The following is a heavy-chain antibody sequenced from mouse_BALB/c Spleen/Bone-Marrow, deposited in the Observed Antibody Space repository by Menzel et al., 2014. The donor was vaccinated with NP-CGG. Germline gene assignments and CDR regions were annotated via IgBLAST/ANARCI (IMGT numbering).Heavy chain of an antibody. J-gene: IGHJ4*01. CDR2: INPDSSTI. CDR3: ARPRGNYAMDY. CDR1: GFDFSRYW. Sequence: EVMLVESGGGLVQPGGSLKLSRAASGFDFSRYWMSWVRQAPGKGLEWIGEINPDSSTINYTPSLKDKFIISRDNAKNTLYLQMSKVRSEDTALYYRARPRGNYAMDYWGQGTSVTVSS. V-gene: IGHV4-1*02.